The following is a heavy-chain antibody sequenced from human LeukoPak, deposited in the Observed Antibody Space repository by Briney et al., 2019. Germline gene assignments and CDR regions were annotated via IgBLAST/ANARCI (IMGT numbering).Heavy chain of an antibody. CDR3: AGDGLS. D-gene: IGHD6-19*01. V-gene: IGHV1-69*13. J-gene: IGHJ5*02. CDR2: IIPIFGTA. Sequence: ASVKVSCKASGGTFSSYAISWVRQAPGQGLEWMGGIIPIFGTANYAQKFQGRVTVVVDESTSTTYMELSSLRSEDTAVYYCAGDGLSWGQGTLVTVSS. CDR1: GGTFSSYA.